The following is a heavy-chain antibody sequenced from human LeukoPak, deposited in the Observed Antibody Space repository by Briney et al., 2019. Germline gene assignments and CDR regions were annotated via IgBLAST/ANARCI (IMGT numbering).Heavy chain of an antibody. CDR3: ARLASGSYGPLTPFDY. Sequence: PSQTLSLTCAVSGGSISSGSYSWSWIRQPPGKGLEWIGYIYHSGSTYYNPSLKSRVTISVDRSKNQFSLRLSSVTAADTAVYYSARLASGSYGPLTPFDYWGQGTLVTVSS. D-gene: IGHD1-26*01. CDR1: GGSISSGSYS. J-gene: IGHJ4*02. V-gene: IGHV4-30-2*01. CDR2: IYHSGST.